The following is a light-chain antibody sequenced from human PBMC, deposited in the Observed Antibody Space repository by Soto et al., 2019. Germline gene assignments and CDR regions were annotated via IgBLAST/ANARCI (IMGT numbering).Light chain of an antibody. CDR1: QSVRSY. J-gene: IGKJ1*01. CDR3: QQRSNWPRT. CDR2: DAS. V-gene: IGKV3-11*01. Sequence: EIVLTQSPATLSLSPGERATLSCRASQSVRSYLASYQHKPDQAPTRLIYDASNRATGIPARFSGSGSGTDFTLTISSLEPEDFAVYYCQQRSNWPRTFGQGTKVEIK.